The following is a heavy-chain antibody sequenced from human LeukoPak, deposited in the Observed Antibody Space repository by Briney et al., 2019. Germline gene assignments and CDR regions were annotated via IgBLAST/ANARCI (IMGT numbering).Heavy chain of an antibody. D-gene: IGHD3-22*01. CDR2: IYYSGNT. CDR3: ARAYYYDSNAPYYFDY. CDR1: GGSISSYC. Sequence: NPSETLSLTCTVPGGSISSYCWSWIRQSPGKGLEWLGYIYYSGNTNYNPSLKSRVTISVDTSKNHFSLKLGSVTAADTAVYFCARAYYYDSNAPYYFDYWGQGILVTVSS. J-gene: IGHJ4*02. V-gene: IGHV4-59*08.